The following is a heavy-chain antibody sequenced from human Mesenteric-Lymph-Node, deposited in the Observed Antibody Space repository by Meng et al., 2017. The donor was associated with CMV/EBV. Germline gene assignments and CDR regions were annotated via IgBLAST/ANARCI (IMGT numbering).Heavy chain of an antibody. CDR1: GFTFGDYV. D-gene: IGHD3-3*01. V-gene: IGHV3-49*04. CDR3: TRLYDFWSGPPFDY. J-gene: IGHJ4*02. Sequence: GGSLRLSCTASGFTFGDYVMSWVRQAPGKGLEWVGFIRSKAYGETTEYAASVKDRFTISRDDSKSITYLQMKSLKTEDTAVYYCTRLYDFWSGPPFDYWGQGTLVTVSS. CDR2: IRSKAYGETT.